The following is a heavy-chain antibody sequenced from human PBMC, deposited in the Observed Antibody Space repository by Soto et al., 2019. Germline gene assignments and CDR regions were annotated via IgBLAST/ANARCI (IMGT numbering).Heavy chain of an antibody. CDR2: IYYSGST. CDR3: ARYPRLDC. CDR1: GGSISSYY. Sequence: KPSETLSLTCTVSGGSISSYYWSWIRQPPGKRLEWIGYIYYSGSTNYNPSLKSRVTISIDTSKNQFSLQLSSVTAADTAVYFCARYPRLDCWGQGTLVTVSS. V-gene: IGHV4-59*08. J-gene: IGHJ4*02.